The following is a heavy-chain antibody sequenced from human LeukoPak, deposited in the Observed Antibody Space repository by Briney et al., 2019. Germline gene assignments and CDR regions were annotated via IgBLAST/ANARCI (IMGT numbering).Heavy chain of an antibody. J-gene: IGHJ4*02. V-gene: IGHV1-69*05. CDR2: IIPIFGTA. D-gene: IGHD6-19*01. CDR3: ARHGGYSTGWYFNPVDY. CDR1: GGTFSSYA. Sequence: SVKVSCKASGGTFSSYAISWVRQAPGQGLEWMGGIIPIFGTANYAQKFQGRVTITTDESTSTAYMELSSLKASDTAMYYCARHGGYSTGWYFNPVDYWGQGTLVTVSS.